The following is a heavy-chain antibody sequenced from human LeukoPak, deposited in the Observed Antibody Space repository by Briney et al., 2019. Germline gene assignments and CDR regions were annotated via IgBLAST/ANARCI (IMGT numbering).Heavy chain of an antibody. CDR1: GYTFTSYY. CDR2: INPSGGST. D-gene: IGHD2-2*01. J-gene: IGHJ5*02. CDR3: ARGVNDVLVQAANWFDP. V-gene: IGHV1-46*01. Sequence: ASVKVSCKASGYTFTSYYIHWVRQAPGEGLEWMGMINPSGGSTTYAQKFQGRVTMTRDTSTSTVYMELSSLRSEDTAVDYCARGVNDVLVQAANWFDPWGLGTLVTVSS.